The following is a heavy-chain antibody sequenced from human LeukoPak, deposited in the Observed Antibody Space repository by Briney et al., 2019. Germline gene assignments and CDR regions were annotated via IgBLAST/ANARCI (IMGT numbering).Heavy chain of an antibody. D-gene: IGHD5-12*01. Sequence: ASVKVSCKASGYTFTSYGISWVRQAPGQGLEWMGWISAHNGNTNYAQKLQGRVTMTTDTSTSTAYMELRSLRSDDTAVYYCARDLVGYSGYEPIGYWGQGTLVTVSS. CDR1: GYTFTSYG. CDR3: ARDLVGYSGYEPIGY. J-gene: IGHJ4*02. V-gene: IGHV1-18*01. CDR2: ISAHNGNT.